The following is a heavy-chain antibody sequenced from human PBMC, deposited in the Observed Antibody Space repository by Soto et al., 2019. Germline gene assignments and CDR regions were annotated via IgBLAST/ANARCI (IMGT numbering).Heavy chain of an antibody. V-gene: IGHV1-2*02. CDR3: ARDLGVWKGYLPDNWFDP. CDR1: GYTFTDYY. Sequence: GASVKVSCKTSGYTFTDYYMHWLRQAPVQGLEWMGWINPNSGGTKIPHKFQGRVTMTRDTSITTAYMELTSLRSDDTAVYYCARDLGVWKGYLPDNWFDPWGQGTLVTVSS. D-gene: IGHD3-22*01. CDR2: INPNSGGT. J-gene: IGHJ5*02.